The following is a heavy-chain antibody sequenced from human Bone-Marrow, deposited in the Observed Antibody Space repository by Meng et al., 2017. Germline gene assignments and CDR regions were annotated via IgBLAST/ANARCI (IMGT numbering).Heavy chain of an antibody. J-gene: IGHJ4*02. CDR2: VSGSGAKT. CDR3: ARTRGYGSSWYRYFDS. CDR1: GFTFSSCG. Sequence: GGSLRLSCVASGFTFSSCGMAWVRQAPGKGLEWVSTVSGSGAKTYYADSVKGRFTISRDKSKNTVYLQMTSLRVEDTAVYYCARTRGYGSSWYRYFDSWGQGTMVTVSS. V-gene: IGHV3-23*01. D-gene: IGHD6-19*01.